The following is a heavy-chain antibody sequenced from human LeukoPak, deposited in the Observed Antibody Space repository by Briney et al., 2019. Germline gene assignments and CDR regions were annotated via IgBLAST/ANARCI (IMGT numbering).Heavy chain of an antibody. Sequence: GGSLRLSCAASGFTFSRYWMTWVRQAPGKGLEWVANIKEDGGEGYYVDSVKGRFTISRDNAKNSLYLQMNSLRAEDTAVYYCARDNDLLRYFDWPLDYWGQGALVTVSS. J-gene: IGHJ4*02. CDR3: ARDNDLLRYFDWPLDY. CDR2: IKEDGGEG. V-gene: IGHV3-7*01. CDR1: GFTFSRYW. D-gene: IGHD3-9*01.